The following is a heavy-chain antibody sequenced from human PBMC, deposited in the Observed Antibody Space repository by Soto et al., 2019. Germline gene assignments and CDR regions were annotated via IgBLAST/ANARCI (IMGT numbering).Heavy chain of an antibody. D-gene: IGHD6-13*01. Sequence: QVQLVQSGTEVKKPGASVKVSCKASGYTFTNYAISWVRQAPGQGLEWMGWISAYSDRTNYAQKFQGRVTITADTSTYTVYMELSGLRSGDTAVYYCARGGYSSTWSNLLDRSGLDVWGQGTTVTVSS. V-gene: IGHV1-18*04. CDR3: ARGGYSSTWSNLLDRSGLDV. J-gene: IGHJ6*02. CDR1: GYTFTNYA. CDR2: ISAYSDRT.